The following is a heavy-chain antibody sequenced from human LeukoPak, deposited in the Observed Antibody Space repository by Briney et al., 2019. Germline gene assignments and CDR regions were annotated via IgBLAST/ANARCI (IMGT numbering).Heavy chain of an antibody. CDR3: ARGTYYDSSAYSGVRLFDY. CDR1: GYTFTNNA. D-gene: IGHD3-22*01. CDR2: INPNSGRT. Sequence: ASVKVSCKTSGYTFTNNAINWVRQAPGQGLEWMGWINPNSGRTNYAQKFQGRVTMTGDTSISTAYMELTRLTSDDTAVYYCARGTYYDSSAYSGVRLFDYWGQGTLVTVSS. J-gene: IGHJ4*02. V-gene: IGHV1-2*02.